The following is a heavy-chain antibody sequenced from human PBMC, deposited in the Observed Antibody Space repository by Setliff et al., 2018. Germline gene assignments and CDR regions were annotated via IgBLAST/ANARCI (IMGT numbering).Heavy chain of an antibody. CDR1: GGSISSSNW. CDR2: IYYSGST. D-gene: IGHD6-13*01. J-gene: IGHJ4*02. V-gene: IGHV4-4*02. Sequence: SETLSLTCAVSGGSISSSNWWSWVRQPPGKGLEWIGSIYYSGSTYYNPSLKSRVTISVDTSKNQFSLKLSSVTAADTAVYYCASRGMSSSWFQGYFDYWGQGTLVTSPQ. CDR3: ASRGMSSSWFQGYFDY.